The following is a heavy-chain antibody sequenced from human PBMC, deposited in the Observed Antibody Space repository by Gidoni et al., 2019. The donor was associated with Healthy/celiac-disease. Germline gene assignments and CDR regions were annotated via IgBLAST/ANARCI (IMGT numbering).Heavy chain of an antibody. CDR3: AATGSNYDFWSGHRTIDY. Sequence: QVQLQESGPGLVKPSGTLSLTCAVSGGSISRSNWWSWVRQPPGKGLEWIGEIYHSGSTNYNPSLKSRVTISVDKSKNQFSLKLSSVTAADTAVYYCAATGSNYDFWSGHRTIDYWGQGTLVTVSS. V-gene: IGHV4-4*02. D-gene: IGHD3-3*01. CDR2: IYHSGST. CDR1: GGSISRSNW. J-gene: IGHJ4*02.